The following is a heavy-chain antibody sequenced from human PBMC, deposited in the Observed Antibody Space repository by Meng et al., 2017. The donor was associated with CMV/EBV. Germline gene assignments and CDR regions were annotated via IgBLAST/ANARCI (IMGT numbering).Heavy chain of an antibody. J-gene: IGHJ6*02. Sequence: ASVTVSCQASGYTFPGYYMHWVRQAPGQGLDWMGWINPNSGGTNYAQKFQGRVTMTRDTSISTAYMELSRLRSDDTAVYYCARGGYCSSTSCSDYYYYYGMDVWGQGTTVTVSS. CDR1: GYTFPGYY. V-gene: IGHV1-2*02. D-gene: IGHD2-2*01. CDR2: INPNSGGT. CDR3: ARGGYCSSTSCSDYYYYYGMDV.